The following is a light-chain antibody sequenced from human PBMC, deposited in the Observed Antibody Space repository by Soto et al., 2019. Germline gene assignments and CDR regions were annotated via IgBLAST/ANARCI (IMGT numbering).Light chain of an antibody. Sequence: QSFLTQSPSVSAAPGQQVTISCSGGSSNIGNNYVSWYQQLPGTAPKLLIYDNNKRPSGIPDRFSGSKSGTSGTLDITGLQTGDEADYYCATWDGSLPGEVFGGGTKVTVL. J-gene: IGLJ2*01. CDR1: SSNIGNNY. V-gene: IGLV1-51*01. CDR2: DNN. CDR3: ATWDGSLPGEV.